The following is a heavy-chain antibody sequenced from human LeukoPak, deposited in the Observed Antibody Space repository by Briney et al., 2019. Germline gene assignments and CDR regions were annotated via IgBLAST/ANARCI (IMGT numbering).Heavy chain of an antibody. J-gene: IGHJ5*02. D-gene: IGHD5-18*01. Sequence: GASVKVSCKASGYTFTGYYMHWVRQAPGQGLEWMGWINPNSGGTNYAQKFQGSGTTTRDTSIRTAYMELSRLRSDDTAVYYCARFALRGYSYGTGGENWLDPWGQGTLVTVSS. CDR3: ARFALRGYSYGTGGENWLDP. CDR2: INPNSGGT. V-gene: IGHV1-2*02. CDR1: GYTFTGYY.